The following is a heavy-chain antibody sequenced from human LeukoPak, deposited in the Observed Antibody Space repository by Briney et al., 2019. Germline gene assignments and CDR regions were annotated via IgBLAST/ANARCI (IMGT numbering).Heavy chain of an antibody. CDR2: ISSSSDV. J-gene: IGHJ4*02. Sequence: PGGSLRLSCAASGLTFSRFSMNWVRQAPGKGLEWVSSISSSSDVYYADSLKGRFTISRDNAKNSLYLQMNSLRADDTAVYYCARGIAVAAPDYWGQGSLVTVSS. V-gene: IGHV3-21*01. CDR1: GLTFSRFS. CDR3: ARGIAVAAPDY. D-gene: IGHD6-19*01.